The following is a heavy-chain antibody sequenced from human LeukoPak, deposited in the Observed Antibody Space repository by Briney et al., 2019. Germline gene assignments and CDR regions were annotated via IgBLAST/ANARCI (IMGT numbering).Heavy chain of an antibody. CDR2: MNPNSGNT. J-gene: IGHJ6*03. CDR1: GYTFTSYD. Sequence: GASVKVSCKASGYTFTSYDINWVRQATGQGLERMGWMNPNSGNTGYAQKFQGRVTMTRNTSISTAYMELSSLRSEDTAVYYCASRVVPAASYYYYYMDVWGKGTTVTVSS. V-gene: IGHV1-8*01. D-gene: IGHD2-2*01. CDR3: ASRVVPAASYYYYYMDV.